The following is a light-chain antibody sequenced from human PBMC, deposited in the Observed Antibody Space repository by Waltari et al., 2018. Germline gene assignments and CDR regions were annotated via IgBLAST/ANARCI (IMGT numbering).Light chain of an antibody. Sequence: DVVMTQSPLSLPVTLGQPASISCRSSQSLVHSDGNTYLNWFHQRPGQSPRRLIYEVSNRDSGVPDRFSGSGSGTDFTLKISRVEAEDVGVYYCMQGTHWPPTFGQGTKVEIK. V-gene: IGKV2-30*02. CDR2: EVS. CDR3: MQGTHWPPT. CDR1: QSLVHSDGNTY. J-gene: IGKJ1*01.